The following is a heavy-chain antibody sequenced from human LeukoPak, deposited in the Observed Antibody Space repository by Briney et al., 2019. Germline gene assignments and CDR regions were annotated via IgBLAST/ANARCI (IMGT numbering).Heavy chain of an antibody. D-gene: IGHD3-10*01. CDR1: GGSFSGYY. Sequence: SETLSLTCAVYGGSFSGYYWSWIRQPPGKGLEWIGEINHSGSTNYNPSLKSRVTISVDTSKNQFSLKLSSVTAADTAVYYCARLKIRGSGRYYYYYMDVWGKGTTVTISS. CDR2: INHSGST. V-gene: IGHV4-34*01. J-gene: IGHJ6*03. CDR3: ARLKIRGSGRYYYYYMDV.